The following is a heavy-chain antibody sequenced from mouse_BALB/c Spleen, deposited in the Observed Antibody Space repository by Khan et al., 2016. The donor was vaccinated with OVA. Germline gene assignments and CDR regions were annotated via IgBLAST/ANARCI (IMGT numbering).Heavy chain of an antibody. CDR3: VRTGYYYFDY. CDR2: ISSGSSTI. CDR1: GFTFSGFG. Sequence: EVELVESGGGLVQPGGSRKLSCAASGFTFSGFGMHWVRQAPEKGLEWVAYISSGSSTIYYADTVKGRFTISRDNPKNTLCLQMTSLKSEDTAKYFCVRTGYYYFDYWGQGTTLTVSS. V-gene: IGHV5-17*02. J-gene: IGHJ2*01. D-gene: IGHD2-3*01.